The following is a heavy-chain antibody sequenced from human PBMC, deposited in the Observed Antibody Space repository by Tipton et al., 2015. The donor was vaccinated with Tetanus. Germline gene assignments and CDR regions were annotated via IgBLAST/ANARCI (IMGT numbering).Heavy chain of an antibody. D-gene: IGHD1-26*01. Sequence: QLVQSGAELKKPGASVKVSCKVSGYSFTNYGFSWVRQAPGQGLEWMGWISAYSGNTKYPQKLQGRVTMTTDTSTSTAYMELRSLRSDDTAVYYCARARWQSGGPYYFDYWGQGIMVTVSS. CDR1: GYSFTNYG. V-gene: IGHV1-18*01. J-gene: IGHJ4*02. CDR3: ARARWQSGGPYYFDY. CDR2: ISAYSGNT.